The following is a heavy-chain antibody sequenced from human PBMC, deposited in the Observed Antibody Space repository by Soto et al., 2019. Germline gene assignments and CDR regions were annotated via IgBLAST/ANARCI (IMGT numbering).Heavy chain of an antibody. D-gene: IGHD3-3*01. CDR3: ARRAYYDFWSGYYNPYPLALDD. V-gene: IGHV5-51*01. J-gene: IGHJ4*02. Sequence: GESLKISYKGSGYSFTSYWIGWVRQMPGKGLEWMGIIYPGDSDTRYSPSFQGQVTISADKSISTAYLQWSSLKASDTAMYYCARRAYYDFWSGYYNPYPLALDDWGQGTLVTGSS. CDR1: GYSFTSYW. CDR2: IYPGDSDT.